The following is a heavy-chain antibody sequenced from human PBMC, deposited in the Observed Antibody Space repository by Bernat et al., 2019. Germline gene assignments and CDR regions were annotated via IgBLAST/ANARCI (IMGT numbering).Heavy chain of an antibody. J-gene: IGHJ6*02. D-gene: IGHD6-13*01. CDR1: GFTFGNYA. Sequence: EVQLVESGGGLVQPGRSLRLSCAASGFTFGNYAMYWVRQAPGKGLEWVSGISWNSGSIGYAGSVKGRFTISRDNAKNSLYLQMNSLRGEDTALYYCVKVFRAVANTDFYHGMDVWGQGTTVTVSS. V-gene: IGHV3-9*01. CDR3: VKVFRAVANTDFYHGMDV. CDR2: ISWNSGSI.